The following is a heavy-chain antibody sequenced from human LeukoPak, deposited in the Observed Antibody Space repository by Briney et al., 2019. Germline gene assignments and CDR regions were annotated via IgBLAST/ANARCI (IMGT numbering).Heavy chain of an antibody. D-gene: IGHD6-19*01. CDR3: ARLGGSGWYYFDY. Sequence: ASVKVSCRASGYTFTGYYMHWVRQAPGQGLEWMGWINPNSGGTNYAQKFQGRVTMTRDTSISTAYMELSRLRSDDTAVYYCARLGGSGWYYFDYWGQGTLVTVSS. J-gene: IGHJ4*02. V-gene: IGHV1-2*02. CDR1: GYTFTGYY. CDR2: INPNSGGT.